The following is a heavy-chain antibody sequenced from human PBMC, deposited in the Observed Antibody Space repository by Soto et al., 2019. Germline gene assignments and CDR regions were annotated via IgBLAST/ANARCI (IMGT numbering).Heavy chain of an antibody. CDR1: GGSISSYY. D-gene: IGHD3-16*01. CDR3: AGMIGAPVLSFDS. V-gene: IGHV4-59*01. J-gene: IGHJ5*01. CDR2: IFYSGST. Sequence: QVQLQESGPGLVKPSETLSLTCTVSGGSISSYYWSWIRQPPGKGLEWIGFIFYSGSTSYNPSLKSRVTISIDASEYQFSLKLSSVIAADTAVFYCAGMIGAPVLSFDSWGQGTLVAVSS.